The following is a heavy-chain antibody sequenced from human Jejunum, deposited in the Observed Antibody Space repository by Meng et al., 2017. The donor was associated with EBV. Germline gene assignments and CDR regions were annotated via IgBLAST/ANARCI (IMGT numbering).Heavy chain of an antibody. CDR3: ARVRPGGGWFDP. V-gene: IGHV7-4-1*02. D-gene: IGHD2-8*02. CDR2: INTNTGYP. Sequence: VKVVHYGSELKMPWGSVKVSCNASVYTFTSFGLNWVRQAPGQGLEWMGWINTNTGYPTYAQDFTGRFVFSLDTSVSTAYLQITSLSTEDNAVYYCARVRPGGGWFDPWGQGTLVTVSS. CDR1: VYTFTSFG. J-gene: IGHJ5*02.